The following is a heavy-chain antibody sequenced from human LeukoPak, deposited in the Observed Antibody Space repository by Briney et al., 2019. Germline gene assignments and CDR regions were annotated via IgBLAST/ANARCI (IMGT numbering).Heavy chain of an antibody. J-gene: IGHJ6*02. CDR2: ISSSGSTI. CDR3: ARDISNDYGDYEDYYYYYGMDV. D-gene: IGHD4-17*01. Sequence: PGGSLRLSCAASGFTFSDYYMSWIRQAPGKGLEWVSYISSSGSTIYYADSVKGRFTISRDNAKNSLYLQMNSLRAEDTAVYYCARDISNDYGDYEDYYYYYGMDVWGQGTTVTVSS. CDR1: GFTFSDYY. V-gene: IGHV3-11*01.